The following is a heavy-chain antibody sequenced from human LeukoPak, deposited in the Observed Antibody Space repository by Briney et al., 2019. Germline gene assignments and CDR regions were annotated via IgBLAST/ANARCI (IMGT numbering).Heavy chain of an antibody. CDR2: IGTAGDT. Sequence: PGGSLRLSCAASGFTFSSYDMHWVRQATGKGLEWVSAIGTAGDTYYPGSVKGRFTISRENAKNSLYLQMNSLRAGDTAVYYCARGGSGSPHAFDIWGQGTMVTVSS. J-gene: IGHJ3*02. V-gene: IGHV3-13*01. CDR3: ARGGSGSPHAFDI. CDR1: GFTFSSYD. D-gene: IGHD1-26*01.